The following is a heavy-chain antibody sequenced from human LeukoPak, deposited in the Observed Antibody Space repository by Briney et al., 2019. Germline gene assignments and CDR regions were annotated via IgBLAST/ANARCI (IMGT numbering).Heavy chain of an antibody. CDR1: GGSISSYY. CDR2: IYYSGST. V-gene: IGHV4-59*08. J-gene: IGHJ3*02. Sequence: SETLSLTCTVSGGSISSYYWSWIRQPPGKGLEWIGYIYYSGSTNYNPSLKSRVTISVDTSKNQFSLKLSSVTAADTAVYYCARVYTVVKAFDIWGQGTMVTVSS. D-gene: IGHD4-23*01. CDR3: ARVYTVVKAFDI.